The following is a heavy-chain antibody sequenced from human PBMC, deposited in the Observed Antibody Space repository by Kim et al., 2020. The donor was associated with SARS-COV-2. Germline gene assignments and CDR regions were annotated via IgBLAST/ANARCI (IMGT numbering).Heavy chain of an antibody. J-gene: IGHJ4*02. Sequence: VKGRFTITRDNAKNSLYLQMNSLRAEDTAVYYCAREGEDPLYDSSGSFDYWGQGTLVTVSS. CDR3: AREGEDPLYDSSGSFDY. V-gene: IGHV3-21*01. D-gene: IGHD3-22*01.